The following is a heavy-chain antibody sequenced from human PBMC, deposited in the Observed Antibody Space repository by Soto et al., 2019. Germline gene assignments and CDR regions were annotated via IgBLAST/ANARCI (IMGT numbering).Heavy chain of an antibody. CDR2: IHPGESDT. CDR3: ARHEATYYNFYGMDV. Sequence: PGESLKISCKSYGYSFTTYWIAWVRQMPGRGLEWIGSIHPGESDTRYSPSFQGQVTISADRSITTAYLQWSSLKASDTARYYCARHEATYYNFYGMDVWGQGTTVTVSS. V-gene: IGHV5-51*01. CDR1: GYSFTTYW. J-gene: IGHJ6*02.